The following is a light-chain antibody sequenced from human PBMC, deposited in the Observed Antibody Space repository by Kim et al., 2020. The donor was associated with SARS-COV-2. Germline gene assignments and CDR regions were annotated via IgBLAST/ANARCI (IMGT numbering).Light chain of an antibody. CDR1: QGIRND. CDR2: TAS. CDR3: REHKRERRT. J-gene: IGKJ1*01. Sequence: DIQMTQSPSSLPASVGDTVTITCRASQGIRNDLGWYQQKPGKAPKRLIYTASSLQSGVPSRFSGSGSGTEFTLTISSLQPKDGASYYWREHKRERRTSSQGTKVDIK. V-gene: IGKV1-17*01.